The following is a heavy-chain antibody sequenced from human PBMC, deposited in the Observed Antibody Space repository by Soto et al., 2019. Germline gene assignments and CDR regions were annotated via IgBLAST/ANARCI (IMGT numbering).Heavy chain of an antibody. CDR1: GGSISSGGYS. CDR2: IYHSGST. V-gene: IGHV4-61*08. Sequence: SETLSLTCAVSGGSISSGGYSWSWIRQPPGKGLEWIGHIYHSGSTNYNPSLKSRVTISVDTSKNQFSLKLSSVTAADTAVYYCARVAVAGTRYDYWGQGTLVTVSS. J-gene: IGHJ4*02. D-gene: IGHD6-19*01. CDR3: ARVAVAGTRYDY.